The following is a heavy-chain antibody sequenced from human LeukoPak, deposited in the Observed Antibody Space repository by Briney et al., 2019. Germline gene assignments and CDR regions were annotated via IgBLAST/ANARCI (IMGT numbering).Heavy chain of an antibody. CDR2: INPKSGGT. Sequence: ASVKVSCKASGYIFTGYYIHWVRQAPGQGLEWMGWINPKSGGTFYVHKFQGRVTMTRNTSLNTAYMELSRLRSDDTAVYYCARDLYGSGSYSYYYYYMDVWGKGTTVTISS. D-gene: IGHD3-10*01. CDR3: ARDLYGSGSYSYYYYYMDV. CDR1: GYIFTGYY. J-gene: IGHJ6*03. V-gene: IGHV1-2*07.